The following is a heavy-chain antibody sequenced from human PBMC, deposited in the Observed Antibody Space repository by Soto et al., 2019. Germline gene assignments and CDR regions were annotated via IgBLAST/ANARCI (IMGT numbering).Heavy chain of an antibody. Sequence: PSETLSLTCTVSGGSISSGGYYWSWIRQPPGKGLEWIGEINHSGSTNYNPSLKSRVTISVDTSKNQFSLKLSSVTAADTAVYYCARVGWELLQREYGMDVWGQGTTVTVSS. CDR3: ARVGWELLQREYGMDV. V-gene: IGHV4-39*07. CDR1: GGSISSGGYY. D-gene: IGHD1-26*01. CDR2: INHSGST. J-gene: IGHJ6*02.